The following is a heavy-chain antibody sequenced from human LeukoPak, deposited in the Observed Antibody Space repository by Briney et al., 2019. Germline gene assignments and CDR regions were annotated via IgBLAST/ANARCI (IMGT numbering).Heavy chain of an antibody. CDR2: INHSGST. D-gene: IGHD3-3*02. CDR3: ARGFVIRIFGLFRTHNWFDP. Sequence: PSETLSLTCAVYGGSFSGYYWSWVRQPPGKGLECIGEINHSGSTNYNPSLKSRVTISVDTSKNQFSLKLSSVTAADTAVYYCARGFVIRIFGLFRTHNWFDPSGQGTLVTVSS. CDR1: GGSFSGYY. J-gene: IGHJ5*02. V-gene: IGHV4-34*01.